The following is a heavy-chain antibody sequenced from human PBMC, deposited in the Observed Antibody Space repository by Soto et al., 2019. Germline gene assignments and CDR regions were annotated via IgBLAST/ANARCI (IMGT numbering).Heavy chain of an antibody. CDR2: TYYRSKWYN. D-gene: IGHD3-3*01. CDR3: ARVSYYDFWSGSRYGMDV. Sequence: SQTLSLTCAISGDSVSSNSAAWNWIRQPPSRGPEWLGRTYYRSKWYNDYAVSVKSRITINPDTSKNQFSLQLNSVTPEDTAVYYCARVSYYDFWSGSRYGMDVWGQGTTVTVSS. V-gene: IGHV6-1*01. CDR1: GDSVSSNSAA. J-gene: IGHJ6*02.